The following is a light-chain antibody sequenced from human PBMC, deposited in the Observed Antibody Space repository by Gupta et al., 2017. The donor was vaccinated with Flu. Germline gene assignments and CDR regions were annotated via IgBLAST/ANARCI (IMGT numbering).Light chain of an antibody. CDR1: QSVSSSY. Sequence: ELVLTQSPGTLSLSPGERATLSCRASQSVSSSYLAWYQQKPGQAPRLLTYGASSRATGIPDRFSGSGSGTDFTLTISXLEPEDFAVYYCQQYGSSPPWTFGXGTKVEIK. J-gene: IGKJ1*01. CDR2: GAS. V-gene: IGKV3-20*01. CDR3: QQYGSSPPWT.